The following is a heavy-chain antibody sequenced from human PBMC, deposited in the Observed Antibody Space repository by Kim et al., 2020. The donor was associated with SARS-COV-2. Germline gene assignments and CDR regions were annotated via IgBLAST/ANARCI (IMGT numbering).Heavy chain of an antibody. J-gene: IGHJ4*02. CDR1: GGSISSYY. CDR2: IYYSGST. Sequence: SETLSLTCTVSGGSISSYYWSWIRQPPGKGLEWIGYIYYSGSTNYNPSLKSRVTISVDTSKNQFSLKLSSVTAADTAVYYCARDGPPRGSYGYWGQGTLVTVSS. V-gene: IGHV4-59*01. CDR3: ARDGPPRGSYGY. D-gene: IGHD1-26*01.